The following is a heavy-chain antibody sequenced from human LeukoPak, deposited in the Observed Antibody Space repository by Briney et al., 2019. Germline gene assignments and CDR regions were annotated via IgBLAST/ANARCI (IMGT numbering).Heavy chain of an antibody. CDR2: IYHSGST. D-gene: IGHD3-10*01. CDR3: ARRGGVRGVKLGNWFDP. CDR1: GGSISSGGYS. V-gene: IGHV4-30-2*01. J-gene: IGHJ5*02. Sequence: PSETLSLTCAVSGGSISSGGYSWSWIRQPPGKGLEWIGYIYHSGSTYYNPSHKSRVTISVDRSKNQFSLKLSSVTAADTAVYYCARRGGVRGVKLGNWFDPWGQGTLVTVSS.